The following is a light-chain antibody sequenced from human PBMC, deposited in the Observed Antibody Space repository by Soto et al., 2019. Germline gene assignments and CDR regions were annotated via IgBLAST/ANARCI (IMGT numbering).Light chain of an antibody. J-gene: IGLJ1*01. CDR2: DVT. CDR1: SSDVGGYNY. V-gene: IGLV2-8*01. CDR3: ASYAGSNTPYV. Sequence: QSALTQPPSASGSPGQSVTISCTGTSSDVGGYNYVSWYQHHPDKAPKLMIFDVTKRPSGVPDRFSGSKSGNTASLTVSGLQAEDEADYYCASYAGSNTPYVFGTGTKLTVL.